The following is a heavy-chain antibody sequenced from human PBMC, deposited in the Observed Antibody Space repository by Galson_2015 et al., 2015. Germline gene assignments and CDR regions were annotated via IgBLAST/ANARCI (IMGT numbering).Heavy chain of an antibody. Sequence: QSGAEVKKPGASVKVSCKASGYTFTSYGISWVRQAPGQGLEWMGWISAYNGNTNYAQKLQGRVTMTTDTSTSTAYMELRSLRSDDTAVYYCARVLGDIVVVPAAKNWFDPWGQGTLVTVSS. CDR1: GYTFTSYG. J-gene: IGHJ5*02. CDR3: ARVLGDIVVVPAAKNWFDP. CDR2: ISAYNGNT. D-gene: IGHD2-2*01. V-gene: IGHV1-18*04.